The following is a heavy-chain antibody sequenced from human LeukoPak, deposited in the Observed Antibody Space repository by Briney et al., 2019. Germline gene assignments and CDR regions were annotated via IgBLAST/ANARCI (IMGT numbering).Heavy chain of an antibody. D-gene: IGHD3-16*01. CDR1: GYSISSGYC. J-gene: IGHJ5*02. V-gene: IGHV4-38-2*01. Sequence: SETLSLTCAVSGYSISSGYCWGWIRQPPGKGPEWIGSIYHSGSTYYNPSLKSRVTISVDTSKNQFSLKLSSVTAADTAVYYCARRRGRGYNWFDPWGQGTLVTVSS. CDR3: ARRRGRGYNWFDP. CDR2: IYHSGST.